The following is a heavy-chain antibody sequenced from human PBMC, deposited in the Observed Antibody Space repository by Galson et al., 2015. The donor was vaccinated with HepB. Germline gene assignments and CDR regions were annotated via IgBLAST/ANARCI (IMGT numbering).Heavy chain of an antibody. CDR2: TNGNGRST. V-gene: IGHV3-23*01. CDR3: AKGGNYYDASAQSTWQDPLDY. Sequence: SLRLSCAASGFTFSSYAMSWVRQAPGKGLEWVSTTNGNGRSTHYANSVKGRFTISRDNSKNTLYLQMTTLRAEDTAVYYCAKGGNYYDASAQSTWQDPLDYWGQGALVTVSS. D-gene: IGHD3-22*01. CDR1: GFTFSSYA. J-gene: IGHJ4*02.